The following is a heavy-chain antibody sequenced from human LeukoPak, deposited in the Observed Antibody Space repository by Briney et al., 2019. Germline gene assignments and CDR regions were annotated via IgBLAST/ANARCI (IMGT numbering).Heavy chain of an antibody. V-gene: IGHV3-69-1*02. D-gene: IGHD4-11*01. Sequence: GGSLRLSCAASGFTFSNYAMNWVSQAPGKGLEWVSYISSTSTIYYADSVKGRFTISRDNAKNSLYLQMNSLRAEDTAIYYCARGRLVSLYYFDFWGQGTLVTVSS. CDR2: ISSTSTI. J-gene: IGHJ4*02. CDR1: GFTFSNYA. CDR3: ARGRLVSLYYFDF.